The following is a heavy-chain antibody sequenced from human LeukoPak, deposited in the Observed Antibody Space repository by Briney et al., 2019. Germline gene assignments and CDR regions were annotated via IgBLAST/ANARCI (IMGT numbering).Heavy chain of an antibody. V-gene: IGHV4-4*07. D-gene: IGHD3-10*01. CDR1: GVSSSSVY. Sequence: AETLSLTCTVTGVSSSSVYLSWIRQPAGKGLEWIGRIYTSGSTNYNPSLKSRVTMSVDTSENQLSLKVSYVTAADTAVYYCARVGGDGDYWGQGTLVTVSS. J-gene: IGHJ4*02. CDR3: ARVGGDGDY. CDR2: IYTSGST.